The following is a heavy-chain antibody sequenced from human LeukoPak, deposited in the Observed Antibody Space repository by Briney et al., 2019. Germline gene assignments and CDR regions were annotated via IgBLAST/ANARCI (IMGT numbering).Heavy chain of an antibody. J-gene: IGHJ3*02. D-gene: IGHD2-15*01. Sequence: GGSLRLSCAASGFTFSDYYMSWIRQAPGKGLEWVSYISSSSSTIYYADSVKGRFTISRDNAKNSLYLQMNSLRAEDTAVYYCARVLRVVSPAPGDAFDIWGQGTMVTVSS. CDR1: GFTFSDYY. V-gene: IGHV3-11*04. CDR3: ARVLRVVSPAPGDAFDI. CDR2: ISSSSSTI.